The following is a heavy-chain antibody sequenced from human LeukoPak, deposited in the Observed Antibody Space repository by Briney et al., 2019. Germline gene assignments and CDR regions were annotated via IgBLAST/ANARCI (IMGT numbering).Heavy chain of an antibody. Sequence: SETLSLTCTVSGGSISSSSYYWGWIRQPPGKGLEWIGSIYYSGSTYYNPSLKSRVTISVDTSKNQFSLKLSSVTAADTAVYYCARDPGIAVAGTPSYYYYYMDVWGKGTTVTVSS. CDR3: ARDPGIAVAGTPSYYYYYMDV. CDR1: GGSISSSSYY. J-gene: IGHJ6*03. V-gene: IGHV4-39*07. CDR2: IYYSGST. D-gene: IGHD6-19*01.